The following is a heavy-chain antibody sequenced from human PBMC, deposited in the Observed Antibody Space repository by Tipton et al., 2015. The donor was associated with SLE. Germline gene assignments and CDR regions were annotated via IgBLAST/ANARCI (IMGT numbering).Heavy chain of an antibody. CDR3: ARVRKSSGWTFDY. D-gene: IGHD6-19*01. Sequence: TLSLTCSVSGASISSGSYYWCWIRRPPGKGLEWVGHIFYSGSTNYNPSLKSRVTISIDRSKNQFSLKLSSVTAADTAVYYCARVRKSSGWTFDYWGQGTLVTVSS. J-gene: IGHJ4*02. CDR1: GASISSGSYY. CDR2: IFYSGST. V-gene: IGHV4-61*01.